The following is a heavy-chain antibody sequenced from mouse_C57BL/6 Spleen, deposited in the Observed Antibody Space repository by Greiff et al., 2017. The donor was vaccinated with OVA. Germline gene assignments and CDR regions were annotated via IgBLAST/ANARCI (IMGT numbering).Heavy chain of an antibody. CDR1: GFTFSDYG. D-gene: IGHD2-5*01. J-gene: IGHJ2*01. V-gene: IGHV5-17*01. Sequence: EVQGVESGGGLVKPGGSLKLSCAASGFTFSDYGMHWVRQAPEKGLEWVAYISSGSSTIYYADTVKGRFTISRDNAKNTLFLQMTSLRSEDTAMYYCARPDSNYVFYFDYWGQGTTLTVSS. CDR2: ISSGSSTI. CDR3: ARPDSNYVFYFDY.